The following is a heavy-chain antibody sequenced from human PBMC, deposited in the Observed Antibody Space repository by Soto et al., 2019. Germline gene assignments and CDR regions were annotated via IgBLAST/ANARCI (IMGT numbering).Heavy chain of an antibody. CDR2: ISGSGIST. V-gene: IGHV3-23*01. CDR3: AKPPVITASYYYYDMDV. Sequence: GGSLRLSCAASGFTFTTYPMSWDRQAPGMGLEWVSGISGSGISTFYADSVRGRFTISRDNSKNTVSLQMSSLRPEDTAVYYCAKPPVITASYYYYDMDVWGQGTAVTVSS. J-gene: IGHJ6*02. CDR1: GFTFTTYP. D-gene: IGHD4-4*01.